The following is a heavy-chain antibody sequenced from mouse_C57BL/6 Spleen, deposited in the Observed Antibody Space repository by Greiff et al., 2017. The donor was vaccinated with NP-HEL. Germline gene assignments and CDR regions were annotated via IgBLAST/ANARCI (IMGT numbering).Heavy chain of an antibody. J-gene: IGHJ2*01. Sequence: QVQLQQSGAELVRPGASVKLSCKASGYTFTDYYINWVKQRPGQGLEWIARIYPGSGNTYYNEKFKGKATLTAEKSSSTAYMQLSSLTSEDSAVYFCARTIGSITTVVAPRYFDYWGQGTTLTVSS. V-gene: IGHV1-76*01. D-gene: IGHD1-1*01. CDR2: IYPGSGNT. CDR1: GYTFTDYY. CDR3: ARTIGSITTVVAPRYFDY.